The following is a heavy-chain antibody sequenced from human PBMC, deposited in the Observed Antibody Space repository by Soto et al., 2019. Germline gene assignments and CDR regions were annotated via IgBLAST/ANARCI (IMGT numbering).Heavy chain of an antibody. J-gene: IGHJ4*02. D-gene: IGHD3-22*01. CDR1: GGSISSYY. CDR3: ARHYGGYYLFDY. CDR2: IYYSGST. Sequence: SSETLSLTCTVSGGSISSYYWSWIRQPPGKGLEWIGYIYYSGSTNYNPSLKSLVTISVDTSKNQFSLKLSSVTAADTAVYYCARHYGGYYLFDYWGQGTLVTVSS. V-gene: IGHV4-59*08.